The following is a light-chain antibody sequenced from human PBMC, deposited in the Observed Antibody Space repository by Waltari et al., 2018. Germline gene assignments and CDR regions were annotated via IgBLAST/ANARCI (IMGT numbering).Light chain of an antibody. CDR3: QQYYSIPRS. J-gene: IGKJ2*03. V-gene: IGKV4-1*01. CDR2: WAS. CDR1: KSVLFSSNNENY. Sequence: DIVMTQSPDSLAVSLGARATINCKSSKSVLFSSNNENYLAWYQQKPGQPPKLLIYWASTRESGVPDRFSGSGSGTDFTLTISSLQAEDVAVYYCQQYYSIPRSFGQGTKLEIK.